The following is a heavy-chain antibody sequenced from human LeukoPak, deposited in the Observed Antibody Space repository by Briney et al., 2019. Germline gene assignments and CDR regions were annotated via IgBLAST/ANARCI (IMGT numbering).Heavy chain of an antibody. D-gene: IGHD6-13*01. J-gene: IGHJ2*01. CDR1: GYTFTSYA. Sequence: AASVKVSCTASGYTFTSYAMHWVRQAPGQRLEWMGWINAGNGNTKYSQKFQGRVTITRDTSAGTAYMELSSLRSEDTAVYYCARDSSSWYFDLWGRGTLVTVSS. V-gene: IGHV1-3*01. CDR3: ARDSSSWYFDL. CDR2: INAGNGNT.